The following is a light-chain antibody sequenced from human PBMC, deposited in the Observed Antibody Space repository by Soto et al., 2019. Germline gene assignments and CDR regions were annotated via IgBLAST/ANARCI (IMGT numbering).Light chain of an antibody. J-gene: IGLJ1*01. CDR2: EVN. CDR3: ASFRSGTILV. V-gene: IGLV2-14*01. Sequence: QSALTQPASVSGSPGQSVTISCTGPRSDIGDSNFISWYQQSPGKAPRLLIYEVNNRPSGVSRHFSGSKAGNTASLTISGLLEDDEADYFCASFRSGTILVFGSGTKVTVL. CDR1: RSDIGDSNF.